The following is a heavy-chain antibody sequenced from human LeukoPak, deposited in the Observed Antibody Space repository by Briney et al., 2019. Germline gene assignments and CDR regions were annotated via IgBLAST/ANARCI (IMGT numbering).Heavy chain of an antibody. J-gene: IGHJ4*02. CDR1: GYTFTGYY. D-gene: IGHD4-17*01. V-gene: IGHV1-2*02. Sequence: GASVKVSCKASGYTFTGYYMHWVRQAPGQGLEWMGWINPNSGGTNYAQKFQGRVTMTRDTSISTAYMELSRLRSDDTAVYYCAVSYGDYGPCFDYWGQGTLVTVSS. CDR2: INPNSGGT. CDR3: AVSYGDYGPCFDY.